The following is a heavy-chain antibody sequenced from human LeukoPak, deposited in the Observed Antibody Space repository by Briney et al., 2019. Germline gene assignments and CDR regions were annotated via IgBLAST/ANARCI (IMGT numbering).Heavy chain of an antibody. CDR2: IYPGDSDT. V-gene: IGHV5-51*01. J-gene: IGHJ6*04. D-gene: IGHD3-9*01. CDR3: ARSRHYDILPGYAYYYGMDV. CDR1: GYSFTSYW. Sequence: GASLQISCKGSGYSFTSYWIGWVRPMGGKGVEGMWIIYPGDSDTRYRPSFRRQVIISADKSISSAYLQWSSLKDSDTPMYDCARSRHYDILPGYAYYYGMDVWAKGTTVTVSS.